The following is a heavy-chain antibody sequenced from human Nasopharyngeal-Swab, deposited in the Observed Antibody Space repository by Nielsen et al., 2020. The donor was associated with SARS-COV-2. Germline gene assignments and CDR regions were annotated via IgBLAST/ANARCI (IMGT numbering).Heavy chain of an antibody. CDR2: INLDGSEK. V-gene: IGHV3-7*01. Sequence: GESLKISCVASGFPFSAYWMTWVRQAPGKGLEWVANINLDGSEKYYVDSVKGRFTISRDNAKNSLYLQMNSLRAEDTAVYYCASERSSRLGEGTFDYWGQGTLVTVSS. CDR3: ASERSSRLGEGTFDY. D-gene: IGHD3-16*01. J-gene: IGHJ4*02. CDR1: GFPFSAYW.